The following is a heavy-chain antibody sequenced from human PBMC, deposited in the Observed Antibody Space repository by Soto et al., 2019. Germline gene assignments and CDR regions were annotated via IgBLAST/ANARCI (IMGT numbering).Heavy chain of an antibody. Sequence: GASVKVSCKASGGTFRSYAISWVRQAPGQGLEWMAGILPIFGTANYAQKFQGRVTITADESTSTAYMELSSLRSEDTAVYYCARSYSSSTPSFDPWGQGTLVTVSS. V-gene: IGHV1-69*13. CDR2: ILPIFGTA. CDR1: GGTFRSYA. D-gene: IGHD6-6*01. CDR3: ARSYSSSTPSFDP. J-gene: IGHJ5*02.